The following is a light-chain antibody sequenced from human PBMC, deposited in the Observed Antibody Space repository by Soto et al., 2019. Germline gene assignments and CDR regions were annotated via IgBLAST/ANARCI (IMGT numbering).Light chain of an antibody. V-gene: IGKV1-8*01. CDR1: QGISSY. CDR2: AAS. CDR3: QQYYSYPIT. J-gene: IGKJ3*01. Sequence: AIRMTQSPSSFSASTGDRVTITCRASQGISSYLAWYQQKPGKAPKLLIYAASTLQSGVPSRFSGSGSGTDFTLTISCLQSEDFATYYCQQYYSYPITFGRGTKVDIK.